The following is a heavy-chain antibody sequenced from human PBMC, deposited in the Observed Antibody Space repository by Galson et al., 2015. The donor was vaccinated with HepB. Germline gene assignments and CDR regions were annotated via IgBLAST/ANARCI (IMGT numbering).Heavy chain of an antibody. Sequence: SVTVSCKVSGSTLTELSMHRVRQAPGKGLEWMGGFDPEDGETIYAQKFQGRVTMTEDTSTDTAYMELSSLRSEDTAVYYCATTRFSSGGLKKHWYFDLWGRGTLVTVSS. CDR1: GSTLTELS. D-gene: IGHD6-19*01. CDR3: ATTRFSSGGLKKHWYFDL. V-gene: IGHV1-24*01. CDR2: FDPEDGET. J-gene: IGHJ2*01.